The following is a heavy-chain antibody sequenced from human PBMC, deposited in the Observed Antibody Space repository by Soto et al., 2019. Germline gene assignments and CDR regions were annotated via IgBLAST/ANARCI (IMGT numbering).Heavy chain of an antibody. CDR3: AKGCLTVAGTACS. CDR2: ITGSGGGT. CDR1: GFTFTTYA. V-gene: IGHV3-23*01. D-gene: IGHD6-19*01. J-gene: IGHJ4*02. Sequence: EVQLLESGGGLVQPGGSLRLSCAASGFTFTTYAMSWVRQAPGKGLEWVSSITGSGGGTYYADSVKGRFTISRDTSKNTLYLQMNSLRAEDTALYYYAKGCLTVAGTACSWGQGAQATASS.